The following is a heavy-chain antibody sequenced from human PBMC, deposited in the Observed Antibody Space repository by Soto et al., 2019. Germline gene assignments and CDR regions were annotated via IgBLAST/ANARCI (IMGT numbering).Heavy chain of an antibody. CDR3: ARGYCTTNICDLWFDP. CDR1: GYSFTSYW. J-gene: IGHJ5*02. V-gene: IGHV5-51*01. Sequence: PGESLKISCTGVGYSFTSYWIGWVRQMPGKGLEWMGIIYPGDSDTRYSPSFQGQVTISADKSISTVYLQWSSLKASDTAMYYCARGYCTTNICDLWFDPWGQGTLVTVSS. D-gene: IGHD2-8*01. CDR2: IYPGDSDT.